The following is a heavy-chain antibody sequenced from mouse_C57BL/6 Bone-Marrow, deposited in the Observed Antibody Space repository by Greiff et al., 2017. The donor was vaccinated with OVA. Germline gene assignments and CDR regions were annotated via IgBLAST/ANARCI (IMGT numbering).Heavy chain of an antibody. CDR1: GYTFTSYG. Sequence: QVQLQQSGAELARPGASVKLSCKASGYTFTSYGISWVKQRTGQGLEWIGEIYPRSGNTYYNEKFKGKATLTVDTSSSTAYMELHSLTSEDSAVYFCAREEEGNFDVWGTGTTVTVSS. J-gene: IGHJ1*03. CDR2: IYPRSGNT. CDR3: AREEEGNFDV. V-gene: IGHV1-81*01.